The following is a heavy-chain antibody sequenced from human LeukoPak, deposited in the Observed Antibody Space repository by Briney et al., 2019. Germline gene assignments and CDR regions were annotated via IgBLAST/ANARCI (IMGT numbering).Heavy chain of an antibody. V-gene: IGHV1-2*02. J-gene: IGHJ3*01. D-gene: IGHD1-1*01. CDR1: GYTFTGHY. CDR3: SRDRADGSMNAFDV. Sequence: VKVSCKASGYTFTGHYIHWMRQAPGQGLEWMGWINPNGGATRFAQKFQGRVTMTRDTSITTAYMDLTSLRSGDTAVYYCSRDRADGSMNAFDVWGQGTLVTVSS. CDR2: INPNGGAT.